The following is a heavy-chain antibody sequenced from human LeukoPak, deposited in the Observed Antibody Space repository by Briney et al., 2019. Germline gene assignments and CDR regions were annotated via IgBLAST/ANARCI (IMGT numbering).Heavy chain of an antibody. Sequence: SETLSLTCIVSGDSISSYYWSWIRQPPGKGLEWIGYISYSGSTNYNPSLKSRVTISADTSKNQFSLNLTSVTAADTAMYYCARWSLHSSGWYFDYWGQGTLVTVPS. CDR2: ISYSGST. D-gene: IGHD6-19*01. CDR3: ARWSLHSSGWYFDY. V-gene: IGHV4-59*01. J-gene: IGHJ4*02. CDR1: GDSISSYY.